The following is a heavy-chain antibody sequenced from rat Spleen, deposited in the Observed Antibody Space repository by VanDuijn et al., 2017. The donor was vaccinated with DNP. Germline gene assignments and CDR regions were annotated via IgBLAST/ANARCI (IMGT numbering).Heavy chain of an antibody. J-gene: IGHJ2*01. CDR3: AKGPNYGGDSDYFDY. CDR1: GFNFNDYW. V-gene: IGHV4-2*01. CDR2: INKDSSTI. Sequence: EVKLVESGGGLVQPGRSLKLSCAASGFNFNDYWMGWVRQAPGKGLEWIGQINKDSSTITYIPSLKDKFTISRDNAQNSLYLQMSKLGSEDTATYYCAKGPNYGGDSDYFDYWGQGVMVTVSS. D-gene: IGHD1-11*01.